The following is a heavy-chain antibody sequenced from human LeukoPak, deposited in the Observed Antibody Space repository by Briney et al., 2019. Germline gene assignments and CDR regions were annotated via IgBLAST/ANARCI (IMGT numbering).Heavy chain of an antibody. D-gene: IGHD6-13*01. Sequence: GGSLRLSCAASGFTFSSYAMHWVRQAPGKGLEWVAVISYDGSNKYYADSVKGRFTISRDNSKNTLYLQMNSLRAEDTAVYYCARVGSSGSSSVDYWGQGTLVTVSS. CDR1: GFTFSSYA. J-gene: IGHJ4*02. CDR3: ARVGSSGSSSVDY. V-gene: IGHV3-30*04. CDR2: ISYDGSNK.